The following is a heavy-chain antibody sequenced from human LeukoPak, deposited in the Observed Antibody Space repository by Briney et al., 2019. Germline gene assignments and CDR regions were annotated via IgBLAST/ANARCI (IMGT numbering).Heavy chain of an antibody. CDR1: GYTFTAYY. V-gene: IGHV1-2*02. D-gene: IGHD6-19*01. CDR3: ARARVPIAVAGLYYFDY. Sequence: ASVKVSCKASGYTFTAYYIHWLRQAPGQGPEWMGWIKPDSGSSHYAQKFQGRVTMTRDTSSNSAYMDLTRLKSDDTAVYYCARARVPIAVAGLYYFDYWGEGALVTVSS. CDR2: IKPDSGSS. J-gene: IGHJ4*02.